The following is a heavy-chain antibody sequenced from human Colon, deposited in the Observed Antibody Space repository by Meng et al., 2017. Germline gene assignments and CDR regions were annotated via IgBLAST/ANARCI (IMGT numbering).Heavy chain of an antibody. CDR3: SSLLPLDY. CDR1: AGPFCGYY. V-gene: IGHV4-34*02. CDR2: INHSGDT. J-gene: IGHJ4*02. D-gene: IGHD2-15*01. Sequence: QVPLQQSGPGLVKPSETLTLTCAITAGPFCGYYWSWIRQAPGKGLEWIGEINHSGDTHYNPSLKSRVSMSFDTSKKQFSLHLSSVTAADTAVYYCSSLLPLDYWGPGTLVTVSS.